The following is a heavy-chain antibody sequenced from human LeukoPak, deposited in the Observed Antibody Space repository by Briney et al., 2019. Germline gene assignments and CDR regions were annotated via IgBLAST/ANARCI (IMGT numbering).Heavy chain of an antibody. CDR1: GYTFTSYY. CDR3: ARDHRSYYNPAPYFDY. J-gene: IGHJ4*02. V-gene: IGHV1-46*01. D-gene: IGHD1-26*01. CDR2: INPSGGST. Sequence: GASVKVSCKASGYTFTSYYMHWVRQAPGQGLEWMGIINPSGGSTSYAQKFQGRVTMTRDTSTSTVYMELSSLRSEDTAVYYCARDHRSYYNPAPYFDYWGQGTLVTVSS.